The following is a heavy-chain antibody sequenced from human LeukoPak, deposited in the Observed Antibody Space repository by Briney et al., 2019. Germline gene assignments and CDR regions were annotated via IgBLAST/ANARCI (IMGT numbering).Heavy chain of an antibody. D-gene: IGHD1-26*01. CDR2: IWYDGSNK. V-gene: IGHV3-33*01. CDR1: GFTFSSYG. Sequence: GGSLRLSCAASGFTFSSYGMHWVRQAPGKGLEWVAVIWYDGSNKYYADSVEGRFTISRDNSKNTLYLQMNSLRAEDTAVYYCARDTDGGSAIDYWGQGTLVTVSS. CDR3: ARDTDGGSAIDY. J-gene: IGHJ4*02.